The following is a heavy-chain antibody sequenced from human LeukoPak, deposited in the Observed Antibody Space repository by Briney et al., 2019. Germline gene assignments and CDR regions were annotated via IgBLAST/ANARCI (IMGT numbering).Heavy chain of an antibody. D-gene: IGHD2-2*03. V-gene: IGHV3-7*01. CDR2: IKQDGSEK. Sequence: GGSLRLSCAASGFTFSSYWMSWVRQAPGKGPEWVANIKQDGSEKYYVDSVKGRFTISRDNAKNSLYLQMNSLRAEDTAVYYCAKASFGYCSSTSCQGFQHWGQGTLVTVSS. J-gene: IGHJ1*01. CDR3: AKASFGYCSSTSCQGFQH. CDR1: GFTFSSYW.